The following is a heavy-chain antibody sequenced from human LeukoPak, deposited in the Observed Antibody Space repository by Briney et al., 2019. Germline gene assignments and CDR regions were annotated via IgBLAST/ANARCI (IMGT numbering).Heavy chain of an antibody. D-gene: IGHD1-14*01. J-gene: IGHJ5*01. CDR1: GFIFRDFY. CDR2: INSRSTYI. Sequence: PGGSLRLSCEGSGFIFRDFYMTWVRQAPGTGLEWVSSINSRSTYIFYADSVMGRFTISRDNAKNSLFLQMNSLRAEDTAVYYCARDETNGFDSWGQGTLVTVSS. CDR3: ARDETNGFDS. V-gene: IGHV3-69-1*01.